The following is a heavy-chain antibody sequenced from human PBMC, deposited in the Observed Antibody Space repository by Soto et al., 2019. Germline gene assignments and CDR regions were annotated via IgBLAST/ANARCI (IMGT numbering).Heavy chain of an antibody. D-gene: IGHD3-10*01. V-gene: IGHV2-5*02. CDR2: IYWDDDK. Sequence: QITLKESGPTLVKPTQTLTLTCTFSGFSLSISGVGVGWIRQPPGKALERLASIYWDDDKRYSPSLKSRLTFTKDTSKNQVVLTMTHMEPVDTATYYCAHSSSGSYLFDYWGQGTLVTVSS. CDR3: AHSSSGSYLFDY. CDR1: GFSLSISGVG. J-gene: IGHJ4*02.